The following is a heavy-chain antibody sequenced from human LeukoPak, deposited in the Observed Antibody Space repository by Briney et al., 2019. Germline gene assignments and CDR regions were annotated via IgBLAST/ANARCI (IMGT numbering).Heavy chain of an antibody. D-gene: IGHD6-6*01. Sequence: GGSLRLSCAASGFTFTSYWMHWVRQTPGKGLVCVSHINSDGSSTMYADSVKGRFTISRDNAKSTLYLQMNSLRAEDMAIYYCVRRGSSWTFDYWGQGTLVTVSS. CDR1: GFTFTSYW. CDR2: INSDGSST. J-gene: IGHJ4*02. CDR3: VRRGSSWTFDY. V-gene: IGHV3-74*03.